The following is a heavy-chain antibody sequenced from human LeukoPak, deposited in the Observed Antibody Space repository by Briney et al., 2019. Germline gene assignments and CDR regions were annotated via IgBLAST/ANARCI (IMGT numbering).Heavy chain of an antibody. Sequence: GASVKVSWKTSGYTFTDYYIHWMRQAPGQGLEWMGWINPNSGGTNYAQKFQGRVTMTRDTSISTAYMELSRLRSDDTAVYYCARVGGGSYDFSLHYWGQGTLVTVSS. D-gene: IGHD1-26*01. CDR1: GYTFTDYY. V-gene: IGHV1-2*02. J-gene: IGHJ4*02. CDR3: ARVGGGSYDFSLHY. CDR2: INPNSGGT.